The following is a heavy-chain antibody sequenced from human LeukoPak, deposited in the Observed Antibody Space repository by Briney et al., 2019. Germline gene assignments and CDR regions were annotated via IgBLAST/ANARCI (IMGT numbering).Heavy chain of an antibody. J-gene: IGHJ5*02. D-gene: IGHD2-2*01. CDR1: GGSISGHY. CDR3: ARGFTSAVNWFDR. V-gene: IGHV4-4*07. Sequence: PSETLSLTCNVSGGSISGHYLSWIRQPAGEGLEWIERIYTSGSTNYNPSLKSRVTMSIDTPKNQFSLNLTSVTAADTAVYYCARGFTSAVNWFDRWGQGTLVTVSS. CDR2: IYTSGST.